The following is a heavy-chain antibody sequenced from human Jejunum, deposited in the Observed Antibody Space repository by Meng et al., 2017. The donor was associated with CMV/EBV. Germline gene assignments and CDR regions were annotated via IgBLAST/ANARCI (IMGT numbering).Heavy chain of an antibody. CDR3: AKDKGRNYYYGMDV. CDR2: ISWNSGRI. J-gene: IGHJ6*02. Sequence: GFTFDDYAMHWVRQAPGKGLGWVSGISWNSGRIGYADSVKGRFTISRDNAKNSLYLQMNSLRAEDTAFYYCAKDKGRNYYYGMDVWGQGTMVTVSS. V-gene: IGHV3-9*01. CDR1: GFTFDDYA.